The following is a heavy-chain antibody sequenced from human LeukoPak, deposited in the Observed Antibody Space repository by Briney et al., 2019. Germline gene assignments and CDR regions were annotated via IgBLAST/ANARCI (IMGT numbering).Heavy chain of an antibody. CDR2: INPNSGGT. CDR1: GYTFTGYY. D-gene: IGHD4-17*01. CDR3: ARIRGDYVFGAFDI. J-gene: IGHJ3*02. V-gene: IGHV1-2*02. Sequence: GASVKVSCKASGYTFTGYYMHWVRQAPGQGLEWMGWINPNSGGTNYAQKFQGRVTMTRDTSISTAYMELSRLRSDDTAVYYCARIRGDYVFGAFDIWGQGTMVTVSS.